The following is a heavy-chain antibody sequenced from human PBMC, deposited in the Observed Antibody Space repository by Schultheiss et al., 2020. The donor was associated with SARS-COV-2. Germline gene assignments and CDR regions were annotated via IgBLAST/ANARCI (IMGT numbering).Heavy chain of an antibody. J-gene: IGHJ2*01. Sequence: GESLKISCAASGLTFNRHAMHWVRQAPGKGLEWVAVISNDGSNKDYADSVKGRFTISRDNSKNTLYLQMNSLRAEDTAVYYCATAPYTSGWFREGTHPDWYFDLWGRGTLVTVSS. V-gene: IGHV3-30*04. D-gene: IGHD6-19*01. CDR2: ISNDGSNK. CDR1: GLTFNRHA. CDR3: ATAPYTSGWFREGTHPDWYFDL.